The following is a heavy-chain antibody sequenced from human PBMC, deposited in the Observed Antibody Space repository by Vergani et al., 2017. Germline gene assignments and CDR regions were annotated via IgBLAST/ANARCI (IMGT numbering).Heavy chain of an antibody. CDR1: GFALNRHA. CDR2: ISFDGTNE. V-gene: IGHV3-30-3*01. J-gene: IGHJ6*03. Sequence: QVQLVESGGGVVQPGTSLRLSCVVSGFALNRHAMYWVRQAPGKGLEWVVGISFDGTNEYYPDLVKGRFTISRDIAKNTLYLQMNSLRAEDTAVYYCARKLRYYDSSGPTVDYMDVWGKGTTVTVSS. CDR3: ARKLRYYDSSGPTVDYMDV. D-gene: IGHD3-22*01.